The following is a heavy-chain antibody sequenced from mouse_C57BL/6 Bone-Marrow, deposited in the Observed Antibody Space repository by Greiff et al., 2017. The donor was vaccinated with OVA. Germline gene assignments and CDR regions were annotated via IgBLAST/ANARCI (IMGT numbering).Heavy chain of an antibody. D-gene: IGHD1-1*01. J-gene: IGHJ1*03. CDR2: IDPENGDT. CDR3: STLPLYYGSPYWYFDV. Sequence: VQLQQSGAELVRPGASVKLSCPASGFNIKDDYMHWVKQRPEQGLEWIGWIDPENGDTEYASKFQGKATITADTSSNTAYLQLRSLTSEDTAVYYCSTLPLYYGSPYWYFDVWGTGTTVTVSS. V-gene: IGHV14-4*01. CDR1: GFNIKDDY.